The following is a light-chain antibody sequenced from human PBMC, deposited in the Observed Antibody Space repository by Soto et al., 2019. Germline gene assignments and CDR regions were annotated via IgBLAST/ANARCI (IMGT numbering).Light chain of an antibody. V-gene: IGLV2-14*03. J-gene: IGLJ1*01. CDR1: GSDIGSYNY. Sequence: HSALTQPASVFASPGQSITISCTGTGSDIGSYNYVSWYQQHPCKAPKLLIYDVTSRPPGVSNRFSGSKSGDTASLSISGLQAGDEADYYCKSYRSGRSLYVFGTGTKVTVL. CDR2: DVT. CDR3: KSYRSGRSLYV.